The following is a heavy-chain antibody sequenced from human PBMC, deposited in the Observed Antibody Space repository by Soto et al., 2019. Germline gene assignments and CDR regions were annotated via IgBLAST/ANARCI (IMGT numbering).Heavy chain of an antibody. CDR1: GGSISSGGYY. CDR3: ARDEETAGRGMEV. V-gene: IGHV4-31*01. J-gene: IGHJ6*02. Sequence: QVQLQESGPGLVKPSQTLSLTCTVSGGSISSGGYYWSWIRQYPGKGLEWFGYLNYSGSTYYNPSLKSPVTISVDTAKKQSSMKRSSVTAEDTAVYYCARDEETAGRGMEVWGQGTTVTVSS. CDR2: LNYSGST.